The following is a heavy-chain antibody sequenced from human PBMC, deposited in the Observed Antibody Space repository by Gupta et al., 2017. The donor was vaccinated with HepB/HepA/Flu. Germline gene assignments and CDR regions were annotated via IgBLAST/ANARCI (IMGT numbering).Heavy chain of an antibody. D-gene: IGHD1-26*01. CDR2: IIPILGIA. Sequence: QVQLVQSGAEVKKPGSSVKVSCKASGGTFSSYAISWVRQAPGQGLEWMGRIIPILGIANYAKKCQGRVTITAEKSKSTAYMELSSLRSEETAVDYCAREYSGSYHYYYYGMAVGGQGTTVTVSS. CDR1: GGTFSSYA. J-gene: IGHJ6*02. CDR3: AREYSGSYHYYYYGMAV. V-gene: IGHV1-69*04.